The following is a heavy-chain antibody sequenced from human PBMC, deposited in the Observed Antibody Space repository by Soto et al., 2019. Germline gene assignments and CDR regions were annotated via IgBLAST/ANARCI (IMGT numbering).Heavy chain of an antibody. J-gene: IGHJ5*02. V-gene: IGHV4-61*01. CDR2: VFYSGST. CDR1: GGSVSSSPSY. Sequence: SETLSLTCSVAGGSVSSSPSYWNWIRQPPGKGLERFGSVFYSGSTNYNPSPESRVTISLDISKNEFTLRMRSVAAADTAVYHRVREVDSHAVSWGQGTLVTVAS. CDR3: VREVDSHAVS. D-gene: IGHD5-18*01.